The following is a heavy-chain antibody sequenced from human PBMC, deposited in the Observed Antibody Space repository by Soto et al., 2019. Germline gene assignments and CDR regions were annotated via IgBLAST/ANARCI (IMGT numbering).Heavy chain of an antibody. CDR3: ARERDGGYSGYDNEYYFDY. J-gene: IGHJ4*02. CDR1: SGSISSSNW. Sequence: SETLSLTCAVSSGSISSSNWWSWVRQPPGKGLEWIGEIYHSGSTNYNPSLKSRVTISVDKSKNQFSLKLSSVTAADTAVYYCARERDGGYSGYDNEYYFDYWGQGTLVTVSS. CDR2: IYHSGST. V-gene: IGHV4-4*02. D-gene: IGHD5-12*01.